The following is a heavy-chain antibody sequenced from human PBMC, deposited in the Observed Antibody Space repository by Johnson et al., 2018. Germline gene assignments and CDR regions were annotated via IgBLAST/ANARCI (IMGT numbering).Heavy chain of an antibody. CDR3: ARTYSGYDYMGSYYYYYMDV. D-gene: IGHD5-12*01. V-gene: IGHV4-59*01. J-gene: IGHJ6*03. CDR1: GGSISSYY. Sequence: QVQLQESGPGLVKXSETLSLXCTVSGGSISSYYWSWIRQPPGKGLEWIGYIYYSGSTNYNPSLKSRGTISVDTSTNQFSLKLSSVTAAATAVYYCARTYSGYDYMGSYYYYYMDVWGKGTTVTVSS. CDR2: IYYSGST.